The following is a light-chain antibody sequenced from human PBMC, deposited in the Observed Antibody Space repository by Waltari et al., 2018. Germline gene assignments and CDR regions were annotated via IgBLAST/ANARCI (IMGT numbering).Light chain of an antibody. V-gene: IGKV3-20*01. J-gene: IGKJ2*01. CDR3: QQYGSSLPYT. CDR1: QSVSSSY. CDR2: GAS. Sequence: EIVLTQSPGTLSLSPGERATLSCRASQSVSSSYLAWYQQKPGQAPRLRIYGASSRATGIPDRVSGSGSGTDFTLTISRLEPEDFAVYYCQQYGSSLPYTFGQGTKLEIK.